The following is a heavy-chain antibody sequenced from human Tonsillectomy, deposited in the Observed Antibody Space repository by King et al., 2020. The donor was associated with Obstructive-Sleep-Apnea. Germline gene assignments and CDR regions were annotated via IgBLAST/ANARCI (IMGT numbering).Heavy chain of an antibody. D-gene: IGHD3-16*01. J-gene: IGHJ4*02. CDR2: ISGSGGST. CDR3: AAYDYIWGGGGYNFDY. V-gene: IGHV3-23*04. CDR1: GFTFSSYA. Sequence: VQLVESGGGLVQPGGSLRLSCAASGFTFSSYAMSWVRQAPGKGLEWVSAISGSGGSTYYADSMKGRFTISRDNSKNTLYLQMNSLRAEDTAVYYCAAYDYIWGGGGYNFDYWGQGTLVTVSS.